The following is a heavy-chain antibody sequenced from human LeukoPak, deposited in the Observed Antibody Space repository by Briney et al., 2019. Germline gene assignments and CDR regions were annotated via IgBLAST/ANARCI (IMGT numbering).Heavy chain of an antibody. V-gene: IGHV3-7*01. Sequence: PGGSLRLSCAASGFSLKNYWMWWVRQAPGKGLEWVANINQDGSDKYYPDSVKGRFTISRDNAKNSLYPQMNSLRAEDTAVYYCAREENVLLWFGTGYGWGQGTLVTVSS. CDR2: INQDGSDK. D-gene: IGHD3-10*01. CDR3: AREENVLLWFGTGYG. CDR1: GFSLKNYW. J-gene: IGHJ4*02.